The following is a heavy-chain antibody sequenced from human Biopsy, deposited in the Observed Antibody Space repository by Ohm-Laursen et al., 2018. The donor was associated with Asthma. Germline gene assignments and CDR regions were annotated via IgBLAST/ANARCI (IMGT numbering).Heavy chain of an antibody. CDR1: GGAIRTSGYY. D-gene: IGHD3-22*01. J-gene: IGHJ4*02. CDR3: ARHQEAASYHYDGSIAY. V-gene: IGHV4-39*01. CDR2: MYYSGSA. Sequence: GTLSLTCSVSGGAIRTSGYYWGWIRQPPGKGLEWIGSMYYSGSAYYNPSLESRVTISVDTSKNQFSLKRSSVTAADTAVYFCARHQEAASYHYDGSIAYWGQGIPVTVSS.